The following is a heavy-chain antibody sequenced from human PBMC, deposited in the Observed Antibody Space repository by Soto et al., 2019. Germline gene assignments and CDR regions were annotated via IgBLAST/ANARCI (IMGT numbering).Heavy chain of an antibody. CDR2: IYHSGST. D-gene: IGHD6-13*01. Sequence: SETLSLTCAVSGYSISSGYYWGWIRQSPGKGLEWIGSIYHSGSTYYNPSLKSRVIISVDTSKNQFSLKLSSVTAADTAVYYFARVAPIAAADGMAVWAQVTRLTVSS. J-gene: IGHJ6*02. V-gene: IGHV4-38-2*01. CDR1: GYSISSGYY. CDR3: ARVAPIAAADGMAV.